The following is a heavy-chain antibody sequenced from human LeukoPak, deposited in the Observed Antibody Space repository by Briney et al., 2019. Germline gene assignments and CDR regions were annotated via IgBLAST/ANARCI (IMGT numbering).Heavy chain of an antibody. CDR2: ISSSSSYI. CDR3: ARDQPPGIAVAGTDAFDI. CDR1: GFTFSSYS. D-gene: IGHD6-19*01. J-gene: IGHJ3*02. Sequence: PGGSLRLSCAASGFTFSSYSMTWVRQAPGKGLEWVSSISSSSSYIYYADSVKGRFTISRDNAKNTLYLQMNSLRAEDTALYYCARDQPPGIAVAGTDAFDIWGQGTMVTVSS. V-gene: IGHV3-21*04.